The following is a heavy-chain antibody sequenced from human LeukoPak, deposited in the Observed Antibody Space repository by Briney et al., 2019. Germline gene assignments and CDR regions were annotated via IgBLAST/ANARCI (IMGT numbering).Heavy chain of an antibody. J-gene: IGHJ4*01. D-gene: IGHD1-26*01. CDR2: ISASGDRT. CDR1: GFTFNSYA. V-gene: IGHV3-23*01. CDR3: ARPVGVTNRVMEDY. Sequence: GGSLRLSCAASGFTFNSYAMSWFRQAPGKGLEWVSSISASGDRTYYPDSVKGRFTISRDNSKNTLYLQMNCLRAEDTAVYYCARPVGVTNRVMEDYWGHGTLVSVSS.